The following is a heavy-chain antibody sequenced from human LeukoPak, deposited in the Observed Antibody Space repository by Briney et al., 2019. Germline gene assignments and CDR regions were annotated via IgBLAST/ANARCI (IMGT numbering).Heavy chain of an antibody. Sequence: SETLSLTCTVSGGSINDHAWCWIRQPPGRGLERIGCVYYTGSSEYNASLKSRLTISTDTSNNQLSLKVTSVTAADTAIYSCARLSRIATAGAYSYHSLDIWGQGTTVTVSS. D-gene: IGHD6-13*01. J-gene: IGHJ6*02. V-gene: IGHV4-59*11. CDR1: GGSINDHA. CDR2: VYYTGSS. CDR3: ARLSRIATAGAYSYHSLDI.